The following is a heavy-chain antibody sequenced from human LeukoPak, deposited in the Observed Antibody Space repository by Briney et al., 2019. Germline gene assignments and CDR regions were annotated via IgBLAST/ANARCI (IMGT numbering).Heavy chain of an antibody. CDR3: ARESRRSYCNEY. V-gene: IGHV4-39*07. CDR2: IYSSGSP. D-gene: IGHD3-10*01. Sequence: SETLSLTCTVSGGSISSSSYYWGWIRQPPGKGLEWIASIYSSGSPNYNPSLKSRVSISVDTSKNQFSLKLSSVTAADTAVYYCARESRRSYCNEYWGQGTLVTVSS. CDR1: GGSISSSSYY. J-gene: IGHJ4*02.